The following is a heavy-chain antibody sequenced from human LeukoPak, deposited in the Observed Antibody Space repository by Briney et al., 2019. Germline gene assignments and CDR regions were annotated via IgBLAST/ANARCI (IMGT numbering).Heavy chain of an antibody. D-gene: IGHD3-3*01. CDR1: GGSFSGYY. CDR2: INHSGST. V-gene: IGHV4-34*01. CDR3: ARGHVPPGQGRDLIFRVVRRPYYYMDV. Sequence: PSETPSLTCAVYGGSFSGYYWSWIRQPPGKGLEWIGEINHSGSTNYNPSLKSRVTISVDTSKNQFSLKLSSVTAADTAVYYCARGHVPPGQGRDLIFRVVRRPYYYMDVWGKGTTVTVSS. J-gene: IGHJ6*03.